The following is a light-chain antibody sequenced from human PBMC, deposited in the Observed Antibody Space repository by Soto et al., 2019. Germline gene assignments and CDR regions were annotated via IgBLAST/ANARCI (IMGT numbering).Light chain of an antibody. CDR1: QSVSSNY. Sequence: ETVLTQSPGTLCLSPGERVTLSCRASQSVSSNYLAWYQQKPGQAPRLLIYGASNRATGIPDRFSGSGSGTDFTLTISRLEPEDFAVYYCQQYGSSLVVTFGQGTKVEIK. CDR3: QQYGSSLVVT. CDR2: GAS. V-gene: IGKV3-20*01. J-gene: IGKJ1*01.